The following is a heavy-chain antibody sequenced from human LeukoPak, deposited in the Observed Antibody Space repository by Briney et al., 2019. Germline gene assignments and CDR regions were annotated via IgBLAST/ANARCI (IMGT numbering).Heavy chain of an antibody. J-gene: IGHJ5*02. CDR1: GGSISSGDYY. V-gene: IGHV4-30-4*01. Sequence: SETLSLTCAVSGGSISSGDYYWNWIRQTPGKGLECIGYISNSGTTYYNPSLRSRISISADTSKNQFSLRLNSVIAADTAVYYCARSADFWSGRDARQNWFDTWGQGTLLAVSS. D-gene: IGHD3-3*01. CDR2: ISNSGTT. CDR3: ARSADFWSGRDARQNWFDT.